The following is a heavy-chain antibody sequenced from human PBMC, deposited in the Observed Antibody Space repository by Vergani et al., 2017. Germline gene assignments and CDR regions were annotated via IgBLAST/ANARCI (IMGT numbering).Heavy chain of an antibody. V-gene: IGHV1-69-2*01. J-gene: IGHJ6*02. CDR3: ATPQTVTTGGMEV. CDR1: GYTFPDHY. D-gene: IGHD4-17*01. Sequence: EVQLVQSGAEVKKPGATMKISCKVSGYTFPDHYMHWVKQAPGKGLEWMGLVDPEDGEKIYAEKFKGRVTIAADTSTDTAHLELSSLRSEETAVYYCATPQTVTTGGMEVWGQGTTVIVSS. CDR2: VDPEDGEK.